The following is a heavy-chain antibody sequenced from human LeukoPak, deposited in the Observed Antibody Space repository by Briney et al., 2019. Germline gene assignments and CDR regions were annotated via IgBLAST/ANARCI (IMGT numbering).Heavy chain of an antibody. D-gene: IGHD4-17*01. CDR1: GFTFSSYG. CDR2: IRYDGSNK. CDR3: ARDLLGTNYGDLDY. V-gene: IGHV3-30*02. J-gene: IGHJ4*02. Sequence: GGSLRLSCAASGFTFSSYGMHWVRQAPGEGLEWVAFIRYDGSNKYYADSVKGRFTISRDNSKTTLSLQMNSLRTEDTAVYYCARDLLGTNYGDLDYWGQGTLVSVSS.